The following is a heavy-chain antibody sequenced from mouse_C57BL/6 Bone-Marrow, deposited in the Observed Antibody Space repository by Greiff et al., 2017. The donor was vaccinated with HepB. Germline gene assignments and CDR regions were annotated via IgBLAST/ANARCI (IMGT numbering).Heavy chain of an antibody. J-gene: IGHJ1*03. Sequence: EVMLVESGGDLVKPGGSLKLSCAASGFTFSSYGMSWVRQTPDKRLEWVATISSGGSYNYYPNSVKGRFTISRDNAKNTLYLHMSRLKSEDTATYYCARHVHYYGSSHWYFDVWGTGTTVTVSS. D-gene: IGHD1-1*01. CDR3: ARHVHYYGSSHWYFDV. CDR1: GFTFSSYG. V-gene: IGHV5-6*02. CDR2: ISSGGSYN.